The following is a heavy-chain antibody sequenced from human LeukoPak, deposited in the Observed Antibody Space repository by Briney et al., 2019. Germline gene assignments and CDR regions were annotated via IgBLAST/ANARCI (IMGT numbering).Heavy chain of an antibody. V-gene: IGHV4-59*01. CDR2: IYYSGST. Sequence: SETLSLTCTVSGDSISSYYWSWIRQPPGKGLEWIGYIYYSGSTNYNPSLKSRVTISVDTSKNQFFLKLSSVTAADTAVYYCASLPYCSSTTCPLDYWGQGTLVTVSS. CDR3: ASLPYCSSTTCPLDY. D-gene: IGHD2-2*01. CDR1: GDSISSYY. J-gene: IGHJ4*02.